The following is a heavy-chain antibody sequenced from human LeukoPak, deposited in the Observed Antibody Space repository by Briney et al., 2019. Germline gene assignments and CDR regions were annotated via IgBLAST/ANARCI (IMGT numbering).Heavy chain of an antibody. V-gene: IGHV3-30*02. CDR1: GFTFSSYG. J-gene: IGHJ6*02. CDR2: IWYGGSNK. D-gene: IGHD3-10*01. Sequence: GGSLRLSCAASGFTFSSYGMHWVRQAPGKGLEWVAVIWYGGSNKYYADSVKGRFTISRDNSKNTLYLQMNSLRAEDTAVYYCAKDLFVGFGASNYPTHGLSYYYYGMDVWGQGTTVTVSS. CDR3: AKDLFVGFGASNYPTHGLSYYYYGMDV.